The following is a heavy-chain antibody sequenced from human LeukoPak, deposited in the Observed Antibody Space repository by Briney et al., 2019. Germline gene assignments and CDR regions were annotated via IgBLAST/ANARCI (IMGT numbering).Heavy chain of an antibody. J-gene: IGHJ4*02. V-gene: IGHV3-23*01. D-gene: IGHD2/OR15-2a*01. CDR3: AQDRAWIEFYF. Sequence: GGTLRLSCAASGFIFRNYGMNWVRQAPGKGLEWVSGISPGGDKPYYADSVRGRFTISRDNSKNTMYLQMNSLRAEDTAVYYCAQDRAWIEFYFWGQGTLVTVSS. CDR2: ISPGGDKP. CDR1: GFIFRNYG.